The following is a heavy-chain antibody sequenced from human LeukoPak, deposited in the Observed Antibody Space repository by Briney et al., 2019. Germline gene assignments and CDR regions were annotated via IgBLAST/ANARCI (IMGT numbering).Heavy chain of an antibody. CDR3: ARGEMATINY. V-gene: IGHV4-59*01. CDR2: IYYSGST. CDR1: GGSISSYY. Sequence: SETLSLTCTVSGGSISSYYWSWIRQPPGKGLEWIGYIYYSGSTNYNPSLKSRVTISVDTSKNQFSLKLSSVTAAETAVYYCARGEMATINYWGQGTLVTVSS. J-gene: IGHJ4*02. D-gene: IGHD5-24*01.